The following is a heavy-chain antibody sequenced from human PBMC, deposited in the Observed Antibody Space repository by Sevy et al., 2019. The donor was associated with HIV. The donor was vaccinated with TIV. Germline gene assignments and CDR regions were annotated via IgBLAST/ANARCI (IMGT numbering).Heavy chain of an antibody. CDR3: AGARYDSSGSFDAFDI. D-gene: IGHD3-22*01. CDR1: GFTLRTYA. CDR2: IFKSGDVT. J-gene: IGHJ3*02. Sequence: GRSLRLSCAASGFTLRTYAMNWVRQAPGKGLKWVSTIFKSGDVTYYADSVKGRFTIARDNSKNTVYLHMNSLRAEDTALYFCAGARYDSSGSFDAFDIWGQGTMVTVSS. V-gene: IGHV3-23*01.